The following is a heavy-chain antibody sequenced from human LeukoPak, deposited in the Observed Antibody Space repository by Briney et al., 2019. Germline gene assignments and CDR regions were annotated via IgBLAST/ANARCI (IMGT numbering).Heavy chain of an antibody. D-gene: IGHD3-10*01. Sequence: ASVKVSCKASGYRFITYGLSWVRQAPGQGLEWMGCISAYNGNTNFAPKLQGRVTMTADTSTSTAYMELRSLRSDDTAVYYCARVVFEGFGERVIGAFDLWGQGTMVTVSS. J-gene: IGHJ3*01. V-gene: IGHV1-18*01. CDR1: GYRFITYG. CDR3: ARVVFEGFGERVIGAFDL. CDR2: ISAYNGNT.